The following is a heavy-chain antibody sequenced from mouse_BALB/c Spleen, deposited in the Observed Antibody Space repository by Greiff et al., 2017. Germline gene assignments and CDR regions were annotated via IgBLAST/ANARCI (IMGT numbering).Heavy chain of an antibody. Sequence: EVQLQQSGPELVKPGASVKISCKASGYTFTDYYMNWVKQSHGKSLEWIGLVNPNNGGTSYNQKFKGKATLTVDKSSSTAYMELRSLTSEDSAVYYCARAHSYYYAMDYWGQGTSVTVSS. CDR1: GYTFTDYY. CDR2: VNPNNGGT. J-gene: IGHJ4*01. CDR3: ARAHSYYYAMDY. V-gene: IGHV1-26*01.